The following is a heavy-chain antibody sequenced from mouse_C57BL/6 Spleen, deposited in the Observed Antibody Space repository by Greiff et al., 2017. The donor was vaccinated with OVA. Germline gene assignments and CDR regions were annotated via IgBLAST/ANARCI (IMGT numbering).Heavy chain of an antibody. J-gene: IGHJ3*01. D-gene: IGHD1-1*01. CDR1: GYTFTSYD. Sequence: VHLVESGPELVKPGASVKLSCKASGYTFTSYDINWVKQRPGQGLEWIGWIYPRDGSTKYNEKFKGKATLTVDTSSSTAYMELHSLTSEDSAVYFCARGDYGSSHSFAYWGQGTLVTVSA. V-gene: IGHV1-85*01. CDR2: IYPRDGST. CDR3: ARGDYGSSHSFAY.